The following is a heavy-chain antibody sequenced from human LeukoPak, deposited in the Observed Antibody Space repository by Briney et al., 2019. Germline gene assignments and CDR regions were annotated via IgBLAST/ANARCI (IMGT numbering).Heavy chain of an antibody. Sequence: PGGSLRLSCAASGFTFTNYAMSWVRQAPGKGLEWVSGVSASGVGTYYADSVKGRFTISRDNSKNMLFLQVNSLRAEDTAVYYCAKDKLWMVPYYFDSWGQGTLVTVSS. CDR3: AKDKLWMVPYYFDS. J-gene: IGHJ4*02. D-gene: IGHD3-16*01. CDR2: VSASGVGT. CDR1: GFTFTNYA. V-gene: IGHV3-23*01.